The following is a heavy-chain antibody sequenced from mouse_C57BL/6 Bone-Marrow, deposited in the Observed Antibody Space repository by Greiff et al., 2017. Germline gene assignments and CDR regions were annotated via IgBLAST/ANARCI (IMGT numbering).Heavy chain of an antibody. V-gene: IGHV1-64*01. J-gene: IGHJ1*03. D-gene: IGHD1-1*01. CDR3: AIYYGSSYWYCDV. Sequence: VQLQQPGAELVKPGASVKLSCKASGYTFTSYWMHWVKQRPGQGLEWIGMIHPNSGSTNYNEKFKSKATLTVDKSSSTAYMQLSSLTSEDSAVYYCAIYYGSSYWYCDVWGTGTTVTVSS. CDR2: IHPNSGST. CDR1: GYTFTSYW.